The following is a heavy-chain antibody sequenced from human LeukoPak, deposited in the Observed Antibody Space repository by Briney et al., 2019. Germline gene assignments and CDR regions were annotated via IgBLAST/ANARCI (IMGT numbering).Heavy chain of an antibody. V-gene: IGHV3-15*01. Sequence: PGGSLRLSCAASGFTFSNAWMSWVRQAPGKGLEWVGRIKSKTDGGTTDYAAPVKGRFTISRDDSKNTLYLQMNSLKTEDTAVYYCARCAGTPRYYYFYYYMDVWGKGTTVTVSS. CDR1: GFTFSNAW. D-gene: IGHD1/OR15-1a*01. CDR2: IKSKTDGGTT. J-gene: IGHJ6*03. CDR3: ARCAGTPRYYYFYYYMDV.